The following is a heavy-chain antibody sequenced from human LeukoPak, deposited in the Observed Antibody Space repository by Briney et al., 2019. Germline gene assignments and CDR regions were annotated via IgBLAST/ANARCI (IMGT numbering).Heavy chain of an antibody. D-gene: IGHD5-24*01. CDR3: ARAIIRDGYNFDY. CDR2: ASYSGNT. CDR1: GASISSRTYD. V-gene: IGHV4-39*07. Sequence: RTSETLSLTCTVSGASISSRTYDWGWFRQPPGKGLEWIGSASYSGNTYYNPPLKSRCTILVHTSKNQFSLKMTSVTAGDTAVYYCARAIIRDGYNFDYWGQGTLVTVSS. J-gene: IGHJ4*02.